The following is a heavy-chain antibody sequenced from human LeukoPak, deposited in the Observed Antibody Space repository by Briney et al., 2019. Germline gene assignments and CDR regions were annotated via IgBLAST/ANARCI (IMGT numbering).Heavy chain of an antibody. CDR2: IKQDGSEK. V-gene: IGHV3-7*01. Sequence: PGGSLRLSCAASEFTFSNYWMSWVRQAPGKGLEWVANIKQDGSEKYYVDSVKGRFTISRDNAKNSLYLQMNSLRAEDTAVYYCARWGMTYGAFDYWGQGTLVTVSS. CDR3: ARWGMTYGAFDY. D-gene: IGHD1-14*01. CDR1: EFTFSNYW. J-gene: IGHJ4*02.